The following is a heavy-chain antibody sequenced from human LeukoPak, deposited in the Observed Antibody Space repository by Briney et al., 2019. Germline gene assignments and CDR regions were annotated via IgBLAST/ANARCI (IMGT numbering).Heavy chain of an antibody. CDR3: ASLRQGYNYVLDY. Sequence: PSETLSLTCTVSGGSISSGGYYWSWIRQPAGKGLEWIGRIYTSGSTNYNPSLKTRVTISVDTSKNQFSLKLSSVTAADTAVYYCASLRQGYNYVLDYWGQGTLVTVSS. CDR2: IYTSGST. J-gene: IGHJ4*02. CDR1: GGSISSGGYY. D-gene: IGHD5-24*01. V-gene: IGHV4-61*02.